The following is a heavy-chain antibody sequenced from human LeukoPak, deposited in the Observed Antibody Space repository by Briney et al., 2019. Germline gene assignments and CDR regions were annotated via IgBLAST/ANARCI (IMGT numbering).Heavy chain of an antibody. Sequence: GGSLRLSCAASGFTFSSSAMSWVRQAPGQGLEWVLGMSSSGGSTYYRDSVKGRFTISRDNSKNTLYLQMNSLRAEDTAVYYRAKGLGEYSYGSLFSFDYWGQGTLVIVSS. V-gene: IGHV3-23*01. D-gene: IGHD5-18*01. CDR1: GFTFSSSA. J-gene: IGHJ4*02. CDR2: MSSSGGST. CDR3: AKGLGEYSYGSLFSFDY.